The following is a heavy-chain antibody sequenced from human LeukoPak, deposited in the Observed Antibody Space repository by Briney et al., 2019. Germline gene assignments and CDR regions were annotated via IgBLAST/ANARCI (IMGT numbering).Heavy chain of an antibody. D-gene: IGHD2-2*02. V-gene: IGHV3-30*18. CDR1: GFTFSSYG. CDR3: AKDSDPYCSSTSCYRAFYYYYGMDV. J-gene: IGHJ6*02. CDR2: ISYDGSNK. Sequence: GGSLRLSCAASGFTFSSYGVHWVRQAPGKGLEWVAVISYDGSNKYYADSVKGRFTISRDNSKNTLYLQMNSLRAEDTAVYYCAKDSDPYCSSTSCYRAFYYYYGMDVWGQGTTVTVSS.